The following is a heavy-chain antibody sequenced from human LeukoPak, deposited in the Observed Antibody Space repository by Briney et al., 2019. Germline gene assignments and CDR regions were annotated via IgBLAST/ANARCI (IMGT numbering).Heavy chain of an antibody. D-gene: IGHD2-15*01. CDR2: INPSGGST. CDR1: GYTFTSYY. V-gene: IGHV1-46*01. Sequence: ASVKVSCKASGYTFTSYYMHWVRQAPGQGLEWMGIINPSGGSTSYAQKFQGRVTMTRDMSTSTVYMELSSLRSEDTAVYYCARIVVVVAASLEFDYWGQGTLVTVSS. CDR3: ARIVVVVAASLEFDY. J-gene: IGHJ4*02.